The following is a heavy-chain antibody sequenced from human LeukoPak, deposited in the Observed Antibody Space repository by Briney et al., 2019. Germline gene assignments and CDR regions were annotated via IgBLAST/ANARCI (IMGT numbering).Heavy chain of an antibody. J-gene: IGHJ4*02. V-gene: IGHV4-59*12. Sequence: PSETLSLTCTVSGGYIRSYYWSWIRQPPGKGLEWIGYIYYSGSTNYNPSLKSRVTMSVDTSKNQFSLKLSSVTAADTAVYYCAREPKYYYGSGTYWAIDYWGQGTLVTVSS. CDR1: GGYIRSYY. CDR2: IYYSGST. D-gene: IGHD3-10*01. CDR3: AREPKYYYGSGTYWAIDY.